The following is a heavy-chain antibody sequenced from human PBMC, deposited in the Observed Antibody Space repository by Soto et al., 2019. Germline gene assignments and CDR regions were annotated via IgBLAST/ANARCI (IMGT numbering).Heavy chain of an antibody. J-gene: IGHJ4*02. CDR2: ISSSDDST. Sequence: GGSLRLSCEASGFTFSTFDMNWVRQAPGKGLEWVSYISSSDDSTHYADSVKGRFTIFRDNAQNSLYLQMNSLRDEDTAVHFCARDRTGIEDFDNWGQGTLVTVSS. V-gene: IGHV3-48*02. CDR3: ARDRTGIEDFDN. D-gene: IGHD3-10*01. CDR1: GFTFSTFD.